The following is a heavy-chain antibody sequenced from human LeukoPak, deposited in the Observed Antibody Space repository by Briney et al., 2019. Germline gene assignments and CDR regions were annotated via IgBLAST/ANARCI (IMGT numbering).Heavy chain of an antibody. Sequence: SETLSLTCTVSGGSISSGSYYRTWIRQPAGKGLEWIGRIYISESANYNSSLKSRVTILVDTSKNQFSLKPSSVTAADTAMYYCSRSRERVCTNPPCYVDLQATWGQGTLVTVSP. J-gene: IGHJ4*02. CDR1: GGSISSGSYY. V-gene: IGHV4-61*02. D-gene: IGHD2-8*01. CDR2: IYISESA. CDR3: SRSRERVCTNPPCYVDLQAT.